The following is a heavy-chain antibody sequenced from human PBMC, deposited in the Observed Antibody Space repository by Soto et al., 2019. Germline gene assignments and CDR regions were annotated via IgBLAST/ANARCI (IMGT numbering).Heavy chain of an antibody. Sequence: SVKVSCKASGGTFSSYAISWVRQAPGQGLEWMGGIIPIFGTANYAQKFQGRFTISRDNAKNTLYLQMTSLRAEDTAVYYCARQLPTAIRGGYYYSYGMDVWGQGTTVTVSS. CDR1: GGTFSSYA. CDR3: ARQLPTAIRGGYYYSYGMDV. CDR2: IIPIFGTA. J-gene: IGHJ6*02. D-gene: IGHD2-2*02. V-gene: IGHV1-69*05.